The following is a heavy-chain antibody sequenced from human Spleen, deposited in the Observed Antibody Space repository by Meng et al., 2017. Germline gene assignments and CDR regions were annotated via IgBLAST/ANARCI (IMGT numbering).Heavy chain of an antibody. CDR3: ARDEDISAAGKLFGDY. CDR1: GYTFPDYW. D-gene: IGHD6-13*01. V-gene: IGHV1-2*06. J-gene: IGHJ4*02. CDR2: INPKSGDT. Sequence: VWLVQSWAEGKKPGASVKVSCTASGYTFPDYWLHWVRRAPGQGLEWMGRINPKSGDTHYAQRFQGRVTMTGDTSISTAYMELSGLRSDDTAMYYCARDEDISAAGKLFGDYWGQGTLVTVSS.